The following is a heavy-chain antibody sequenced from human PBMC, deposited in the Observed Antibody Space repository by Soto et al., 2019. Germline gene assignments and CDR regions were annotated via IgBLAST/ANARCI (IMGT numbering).Heavy chain of an antibody. CDR1: GGSFSGYY. J-gene: IGHJ4*02. CDR2: ITHSGST. CDR3: ARGTGGTRDGYRGDTFDY. D-gene: IGHD5-12*01. V-gene: IGHV4-34*01. Sequence: SETLSLTCAVYGGSFSGYYWSWIRQPPGKGLEWIGEITHSGSTNYNPSLKSRVTISVDTSKNQFYLKLSSVTAADTAVYYCARGTGGTRDGYRGDTFDYWGQGTLVTVSS.